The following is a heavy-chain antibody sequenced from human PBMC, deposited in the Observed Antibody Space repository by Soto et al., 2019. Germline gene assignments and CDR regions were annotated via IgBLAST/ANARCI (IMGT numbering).Heavy chain of an antibody. CDR3: ARDRLMATAGTARHYFGLDV. J-gene: IGHJ6*02. D-gene: IGHD5-18*01. Sequence: TLSLTCTVAGVSIRSGGYYWSWVRQNPRRGLEWIGNIYYSGNTYYNPSFKSRLTISVDTSKDQFSLNLSSVTAADTAVYYCARDRLMATAGTARHYFGLDVWGQGTTVTVSS. CDR1: GVSIRSGGYY. V-gene: IGHV4-31*03. CDR2: IYYSGNT.